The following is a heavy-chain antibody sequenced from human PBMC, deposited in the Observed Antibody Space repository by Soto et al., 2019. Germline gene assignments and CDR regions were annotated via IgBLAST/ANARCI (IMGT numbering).Heavy chain of an antibody. Sequence: SVKVSCKASGFTFTSSAVQWVRQARGQRLEWIGWIVVGSGNTNYAQKFQERVTITRDMSTSTAYMELSSLRSEDTAVYYCAAPGLVGATNFDYWGQGTLVTVSS. J-gene: IGHJ4*02. CDR2: IVVGSGNT. CDR3: AAPGLVGATNFDY. CDR1: GFTFTSSA. D-gene: IGHD1-26*01. V-gene: IGHV1-58*01.